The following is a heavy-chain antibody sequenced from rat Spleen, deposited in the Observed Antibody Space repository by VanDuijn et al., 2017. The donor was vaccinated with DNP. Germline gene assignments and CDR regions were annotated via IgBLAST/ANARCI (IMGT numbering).Heavy chain of an antibody. V-gene: IGHV5-25*01. Sequence: EVQLVESGGGLVQPGRSLKLSCAASGFTFSDYFMVWVRQAPTKGLEWVASISPRGGSSYYRDSVKGRFTVSRDNAKSSLYLQMDSLRSEDTATYYCARREQPDYWGQGVMVTVSS. CDR2: ISPRGGSS. CDR3: ARREQPDY. CDR1: GFTFSDYF. J-gene: IGHJ2*01.